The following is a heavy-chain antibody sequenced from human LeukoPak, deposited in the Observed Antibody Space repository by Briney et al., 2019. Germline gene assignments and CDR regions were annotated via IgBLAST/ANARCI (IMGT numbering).Heavy chain of an antibody. Sequence: GGSLRLSCAASGFSFSSFAIHWVRQAPGKGLEWVAVISKDGSDQYYRDSVKDRFTISRDNSKNTLYLQMNSLRAEDTAVYYCAKSRDGYIFDYWGQGTLVTVSS. D-gene: IGHD5-24*01. CDR2: ISKDGSDQ. V-gene: IGHV3-30*18. J-gene: IGHJ4*02. CDR3: AKSRDGYIFDY. CDR1: GFSFSSFA.